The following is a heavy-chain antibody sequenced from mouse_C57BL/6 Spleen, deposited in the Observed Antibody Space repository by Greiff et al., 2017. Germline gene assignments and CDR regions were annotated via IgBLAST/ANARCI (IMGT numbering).Heavy chain of an antibody. CDR1: GYTFTSYW. CDR3: ARGGGYYEIYY. Sequence: QVQLQQPGTELVKPGASVKLSCKASGYTFTSYWMHWVQPRPGQGLAWIGNINPSTGGTNSNEKFNIKAPLTVDKSSSTAYMQLSSLTSEDSAVYYCARGGGYYEIYYWGQGTLVTVSA. J-gene: IGHJ3*01. V-gene: IGHV1-53*01. D-gene: IGHD2-3*01. CDR2: INPSTGGT.